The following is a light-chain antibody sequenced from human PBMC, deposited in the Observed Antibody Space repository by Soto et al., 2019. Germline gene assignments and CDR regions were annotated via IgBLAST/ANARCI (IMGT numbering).Light chain of an antibody. Sequence: DIQMTQSPSSVSASVGDRVTITCRASQGIASWLAWYQQKPGNAPNLLIYSASGLQGGVTSRFSGSGSGTDFTLTISSLQTEDFATYYCQQAHSFPYTFGQGTKLEIK. J-gene: IGKJ2*01. CDR3: QQAHSFPYT. CDR1: QGIASW. CDR2: SAS. V-gene: IGKV1-12*01.